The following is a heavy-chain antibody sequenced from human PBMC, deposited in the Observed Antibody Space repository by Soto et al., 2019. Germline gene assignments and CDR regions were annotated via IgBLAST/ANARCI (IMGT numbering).Heavy chain of an antibody. CDR3: AGIAVAGTSFDY. CDR1: GGTFSSYA. CDR2: IIPIFGTA. J-gene: IGHJ4*02. V-gene: IGHV1-69*13. Sequence: ASVKVSCKASGGTFSSYAISWVRQAPGQGLEWMGGIIPIFGTANYAQKFQGRVTITADESTSTAYMELSSLRSEDTAVYYCAGIAVAGTSFDYWGQGTLVTVSS. D-gene: IGHD6-19*01.